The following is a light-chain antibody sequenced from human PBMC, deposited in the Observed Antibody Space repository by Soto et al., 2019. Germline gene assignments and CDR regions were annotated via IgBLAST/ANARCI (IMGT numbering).Light chain of an antibody. CDR3: SSYTTSSTLEV. CDR2: EVS. J-gene: IGLJ1*01. CDR1: SSDVGGYKF. V-gene: IGLV2-14*01. Sequence: QSALTQPASVSGSPGQSITISCTGTSSDVGGYKFVSWYQQHPGKVPKLIIYEVSHRPSGVSNRFSGSKSGNTASLTISGLQAEDEADYYCSSYTTSSTLEVFGTGTKLTVL.